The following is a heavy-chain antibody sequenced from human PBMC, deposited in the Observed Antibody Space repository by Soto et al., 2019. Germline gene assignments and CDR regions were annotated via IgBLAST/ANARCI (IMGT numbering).Heavy chain of an antibody. J-gene: IGHJ4*02. CDR3: ARDPNYWSLLIDH. V-gene: IGHV3-23*01. Sequence: GGSLRLSCAASGFPFGSHAMSWVRQAPGKGLEWVSLVSGNGGTTNYADSVKGRFTISRDNSQNMLYLQMNSLGAEDTAVYYCARDPNYWSLLIDHWGQGTLVTVSS. CDR1: GFPFGSHA. CDR2: VSGNGGTT. D-gene: IGHD2-8*02.